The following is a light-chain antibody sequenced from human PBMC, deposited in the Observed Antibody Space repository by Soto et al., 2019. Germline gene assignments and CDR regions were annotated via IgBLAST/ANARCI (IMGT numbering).Light chain of an antibody. J-gene: IGKJ1*01. Sequence: AIPMTQSPSSLSASVGDRVTITCRASQGIRNDLGWYQQKPGKAPKLLIYGASILRSGVPSRFSGSGSGTEFTLTVSSLQPEDFATYYCLQDYNFPWTFGQGTKVEIK. CDR1: QGIRND. CDR3: LQDYNFPWT. CDR2: GAS. V-gene: IGKV1-6*01.